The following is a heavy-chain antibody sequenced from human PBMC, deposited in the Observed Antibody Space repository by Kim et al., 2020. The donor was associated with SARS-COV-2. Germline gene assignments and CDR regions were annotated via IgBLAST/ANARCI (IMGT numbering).Heavy chain of an antibody. CDR3: AGVGGSSYYYYGMDV. Sequence: PSLKSRVTMSVATSKNQFSLKLSSVTAADTAVYYCAGVGGSSYYYYGMDVWGQGTTVTVSS. J-gene: IGHJ6*02. D-gene: IGHD1-26*01. V-gene: IGHV4-4*07.